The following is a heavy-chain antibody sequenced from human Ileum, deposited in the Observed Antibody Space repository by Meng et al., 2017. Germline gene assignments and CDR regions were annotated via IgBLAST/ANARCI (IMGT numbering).Heavy chain of an antibody. CDR2: ISTKTANP. CDR1: GYTFTDYA. J-gene: IGHJ4*02. V-gene: IGHV7-4-1*02. Sequence: QVQLEKFGSELEKPSASVKVSCTASGYTFTDYAINWVRQSAGQGLQWVGWISTKTANPAYAHGFTGRFVFSLDTSVSTAYLQISSLKAEDTAVYYGARGGSSGWLPDYWGQGTLVTVSS. CDR3: ARGGSSGWLPDY. D-gene: IGHD6-19*01.